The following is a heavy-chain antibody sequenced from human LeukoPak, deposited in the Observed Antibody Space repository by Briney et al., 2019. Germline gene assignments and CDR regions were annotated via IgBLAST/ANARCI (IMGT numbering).Heavy chain of an antibody. CDR3: ARXDXSSXGMGDY. Sequence: GGSLRLSCAASGFTFSSYSMNWVRQAPGKGLEWVSYISSSSSTIYYADCVKGRFTISRDNAKNSLYLQMNSLRAADTAVYYCARXDXSSXGMGDYXGQGTLVTVSS. CDR1: GFTFSSYS. J-gene: IGHJ4*02. V-gene: IGHV3-48*01. CDR2: ISSSSSTI. D-gene: IGHD6-6*01.